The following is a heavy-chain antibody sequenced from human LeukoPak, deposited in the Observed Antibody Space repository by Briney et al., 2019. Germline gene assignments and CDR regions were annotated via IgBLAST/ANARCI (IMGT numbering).Heavy chain of an antibody. CDR2: INHTGST. CDR1: GGSFSGYY. Sequence: SETLSLTCAVYGGSFSGYYWSWIRQPPGKGLEWIGEINHTGSTNYKPSLKSRVTISVDTPKNQFSLKLSSVTATDTAVYYCARLTRGRYYYYMDVWGKGTTVTISS. CDR3: ARLTRGRYYYYMDV. V-gene: IGHV4-34*01. J-gene: IGHJ6*03.